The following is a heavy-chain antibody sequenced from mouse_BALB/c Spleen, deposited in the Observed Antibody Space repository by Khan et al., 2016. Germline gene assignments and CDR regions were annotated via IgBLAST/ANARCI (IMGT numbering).Heavy chain of an antibody. CDR2: FYPLSGSI. CDR3: ARQYGNPHYAMDY. CDR1: GYIFNEYI. D-gene: IGHD2-10*02. V-gene: IGHV1-62-2*01. J-gene: IGHJ4*01. Sequence: QVQLMQSGAGLVKPGASVKLSCKASGYIFNEYIIHWVKQRSGLGLEWIGWFYPLSGSIKYDEKFTDKATLSADKSSSTVYMELSSLTSEDSAVYFCARQYGNPHYAMDYWGQGTSVTVSS.